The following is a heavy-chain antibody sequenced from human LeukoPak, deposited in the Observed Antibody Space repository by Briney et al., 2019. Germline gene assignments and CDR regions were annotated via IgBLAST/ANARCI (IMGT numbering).Heavy chain of an antibody. D-gene: IGHD3-10*01. CDR1: GGTFSSYA. J-gene: IGHJ4*02. Sequence: ASVKVSCKASGGTFSSYAISWVRQAPGQGLEWMGGIIPIFGTANYEQKFQGRVTITTDESTSTAYMELSSLRPEDTAVYYCARGLIGELLNWGQGTLVTVSS. CDR3: ARGLIGELLN. CDR2: IIPIFGTA. V-gene: IGHV1-69*05.